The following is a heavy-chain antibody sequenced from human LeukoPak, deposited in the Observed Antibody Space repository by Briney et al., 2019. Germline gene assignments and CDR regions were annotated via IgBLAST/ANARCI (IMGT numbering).Heavy chain of an antibody. V-gene: IGHV3-23*01. Sequence: PGGSLRLSCAASGSSLSVYGMTWVRQAPGKGLEWVSVFSYNGENIHYAESVRGRFTISRDISKNTLFLQMSSLRAEDTAVYYCARLTASHFDYWGPGNLVTVSS. CDR2: FSYNGENI. CDR1: GSSLSVYG. J-gene: IGHJ4*02. CDR3: ARLTASHFDY. D-gene: IGHD2-2*01.